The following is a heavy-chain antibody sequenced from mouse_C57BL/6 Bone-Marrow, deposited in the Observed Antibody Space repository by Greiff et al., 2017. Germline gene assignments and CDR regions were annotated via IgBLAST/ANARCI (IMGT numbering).Heavy chain of an antibody. CDR3: ARDLYYYGSSYDTAY. D-gene: IGHD1-1*01. Sequence: VHVKQSGAELVKPGASVKLSCTASGFNIKDYYMHWVKQRTEQGLEWIGRIDPEDGETKYAPKIQGKATITADTSSNTAYLQLSSLTSEDTAVYYCARDLYYYGSSYDTAYWGQGTLVTVSA. V-gene: IGHV14-2*01. CDR1: GFNIKDYY. CDR2: IDPEDGET. J-gene: IGHJ3*01.